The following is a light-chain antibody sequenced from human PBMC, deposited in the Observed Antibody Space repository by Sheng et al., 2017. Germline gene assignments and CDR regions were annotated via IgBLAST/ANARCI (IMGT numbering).Light chain of an antibody. CDR3: LQHNNYPLT. Sequence: DIQMTQSPSTLSASVGDRVTITCRASQSIGSWLAWLQQKPGKAPKVLIYKASSLESGVPSRFSGSGSGTEFTLTISSLQPEDFATYYCLQHNNYPLTFGGGTKVEIK. CDR1: QSIGSW. J-gene: IGKJ4*01. CDR2: KAS. V-gene: IGKV1-5*03.